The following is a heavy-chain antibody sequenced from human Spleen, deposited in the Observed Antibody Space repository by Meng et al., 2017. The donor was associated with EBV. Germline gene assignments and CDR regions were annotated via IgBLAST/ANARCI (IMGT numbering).Heavy chain of an antibody. CDR1: GGSFSGSY. J-gene: IGHJ4*02. D-gene: IGHD6-13*01. V-gene: IGHV4-34*01. CDR3: ARSSRGRNSSWYDY. CDR2: INHGGST. Sequence: QVQLLQVGAVRLEPSEPLSPTCAVYGGSFSGSYWSWIRQPPGKGLEWIGEINHGGSTNYNPSLKSRVTISGDTSKNQFSLKLSSVTAADTAVYYCARSSRGRNSSWYDYWGPGTLVTVSS.